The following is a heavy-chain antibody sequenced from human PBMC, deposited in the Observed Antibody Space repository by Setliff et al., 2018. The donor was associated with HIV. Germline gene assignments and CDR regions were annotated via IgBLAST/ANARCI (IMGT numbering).Heavy chain of an antibody. Sequence: ASVKVSCKASGYSFINYGISWVRQAPGQGPEWMGWISAYPGHTDYAPRLLGRVTMTTDTSTSTAYMELRSLTSDDTAVYYCARARLQGIVTAVGPRDNCLDPWGQGTRVTVSS. D-gene: IGHD1-26*01. CDR3: ARARLQGIVTAVGPRDNCLDP. V-gene: IGHV1-18*01. J-gene: IGHJ5*02. CDR2: ISAYPGHT. CDR1: GYSFINYG.